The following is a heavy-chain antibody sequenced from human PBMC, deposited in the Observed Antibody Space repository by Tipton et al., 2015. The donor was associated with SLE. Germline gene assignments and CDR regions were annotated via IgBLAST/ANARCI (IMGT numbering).Heavy chain of an antibody. CDR3: AKDGTRFDLGYYFDY. CDR1: GGSISGYY. V-gene: IGHV3-23*01. Sequence: LSLTCTVSGGSISGYYWSWVRQAPGKGLAWVSTITDSGGSTYYADSVKGRFTFSRDNSKNTLYLQMNSLRADDTAAYYCAKDGTRFDLGYYFDYWGQGTLVTVSS. J-gene: IGHJ4*02. D-gene: IGHD1-1*01. CDR2: ITDSGGST.